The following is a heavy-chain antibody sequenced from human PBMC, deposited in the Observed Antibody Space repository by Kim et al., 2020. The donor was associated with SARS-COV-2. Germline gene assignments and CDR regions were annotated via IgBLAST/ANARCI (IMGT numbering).Heavy chain of an antibody. J-gene: IGHJ5*02. CDR1: GFTFSSYA. D-gene: IGHD2-15*01. V-gene: IGHV3-23*01. CDR2: IGGTGLDT. CDR3: AKDPVGWNWFDP. Sequence: GGSLRLSCAASGFTFSSYAMSWVRQAPGKGLEWVSTIGGTGLDTYYADSVKGRFTISRDNSQNTLYLQMNSLRVEDTALYYCAKDPVGWNWFDPWGQGTLVTVSS.